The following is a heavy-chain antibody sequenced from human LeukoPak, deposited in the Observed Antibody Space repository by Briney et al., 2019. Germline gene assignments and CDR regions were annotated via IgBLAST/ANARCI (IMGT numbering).Heavy chain of an antibody. CDR1: GFTFDDYA. J-gene: IGHJ4*02. V-gene: IGHV3-43D*03. CDR3: AKEGGYSSSYYFDY. D-gene: IGHD6-13*01. Sequence: GGSLRLSCAASGFTFDDYAMHWVRQAPGKGLEWVSLISWDGGSTYYADSVKGRFTISRDNSKNSLYLQMNSLRAGDTALYYCAKEGGYSSSYYFDYWGQGTLVTVSS. CDR2: ISWDGGST.